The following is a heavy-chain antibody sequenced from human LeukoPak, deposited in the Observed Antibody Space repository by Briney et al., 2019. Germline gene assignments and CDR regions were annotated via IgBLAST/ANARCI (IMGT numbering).Heavy chain of an antibody. D-gene: IGHD6-19*01. V-gene: IGHV3-23*01. CDR2: ISGGRSST. Sequence: GGSLRLPCAASGFTFNNFAMNWVRQAPGKGLEWVSSISGGRSSTYYADSVQGRFTISRDNSNNTLYLQMNSLRAEDTAIYYCATDRGSVAGTGGIDYWGQGTLVTVSS. CDR3: ATDRGSVAGTGGIDY. J-gene: IGHJ4*02. CDR1: GFTFNNFA.